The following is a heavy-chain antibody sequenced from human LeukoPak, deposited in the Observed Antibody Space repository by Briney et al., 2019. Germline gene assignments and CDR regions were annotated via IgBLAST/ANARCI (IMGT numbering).Heavy chain of an antibody. CDR1: GYTFNTYG. CDR3: ARDPHYYGSGNYYQFDY. CDR2: ISAYNGNT. D-gene: IGHD3-10*01. V-gene: IGHV1-18*04. J-gene: IGHJ4*02. Sequence: ASVKVSCKASGYTFNTYGTRWVPQAPGQGLEGMGWISAYNGNTNYAQNLQGRVTMTADTSTSTAYMELRSLRFDDTAVYYCARDPHYYGSGNYYQFDYWGQGTLVTVSS.